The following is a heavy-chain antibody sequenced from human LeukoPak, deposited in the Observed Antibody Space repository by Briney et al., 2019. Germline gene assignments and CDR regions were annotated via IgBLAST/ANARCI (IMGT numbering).Heavy chain of an antibody. V-gene: IGHV3-23*01. CDR1: GFNFANHA. CDR2: ISGGGDIT. CDR3: VREDTPATANY. Sequence: GGSLRLSCAASGFNFANHALSWVRQTAGKGLEWVSAISGGGDITYYADSVKGRFTISRDNSKDTLFLQMHSLRPGDTAVYYCVREDTPATANYWGQGTLVTISS. D-gene: IGHD2-21*02. J-gene: IGHJ4*02.